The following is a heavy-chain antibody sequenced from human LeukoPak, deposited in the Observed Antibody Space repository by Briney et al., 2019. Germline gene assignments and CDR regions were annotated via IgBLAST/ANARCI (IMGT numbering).Heavy chain of an antibody. CDR1: GYTFTSYG. J-gene: IGHJ6*02. D-gene: IGHD3-22*01. Sequence: GASVKVSCKASGYTFTSYGIIWVRQAPGQGLEWMGWISAYNGNTNYAQKLQGRVTMTTDTSTSTAYMELRSLRSDDTAVYYCARDFGYYYDSRGYYYYYGMDVWGQGTTVTVSS. V-gene: IGHV1-18*01. CDR2: ISAYNGNT. CDR3: ARDFGYYYDSRGYYYYYGMDV.